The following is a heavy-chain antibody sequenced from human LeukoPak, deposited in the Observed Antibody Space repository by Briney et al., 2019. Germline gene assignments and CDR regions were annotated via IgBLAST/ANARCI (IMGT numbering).Heavy chain of an antibody. Sequence: GRSLRLSCAASGFTFSSYGMHWVRQAPGKGLEWVAVIWYDGSNKYYADSVKGRFTISRDNSKNTLYLQMNSLRAEDTAVYYCARDHCSSTSCYAYYCYGMDVWGKGTTVTVSS. D-gene: IGHD2-2*01. CDR1: GFTFSSYG. J-gene: IGHJ6*04. CDR3: ARDHCSSTSCYAYYCYGMDV. CDR2: IWYDGSNK. V-gene: IGHV3-33*01.